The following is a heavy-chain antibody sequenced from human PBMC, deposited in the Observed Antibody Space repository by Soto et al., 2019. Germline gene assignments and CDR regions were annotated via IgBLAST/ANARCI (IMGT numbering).Heavy chain of an antibody. CDR3: ARDLGYYDSSGYFDS. J-gene: IGHJ4*02. Sequence: PGGSLRLSCAASAFTFNNYAMSWVRQAPGKGLEWFSYISSSGDIIYYADSVKGRFTISRDNAKNSLYLQMNSLRAEDTAVYYCARDLGYYDSSGYFDSWGLGTLVTVSS. V-gene: IGHV3-11*01. CDR2: ISSSGDII. D-gene: IGHD3-22*01. CDR1: AFTFNNYA.